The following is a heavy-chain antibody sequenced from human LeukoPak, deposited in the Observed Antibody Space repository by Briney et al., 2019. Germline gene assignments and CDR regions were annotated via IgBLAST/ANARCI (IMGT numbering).Heavy chain of an antibody. CDR2: TSESGVTI. V-gene: IGHV3-23*01. CDR1: GFTFSGYA. CDR3: ARRVGATHFDS. Sequence: PGRSLRLSCAASGFTFSGYAMSWVRQAPGQGLEWVSATSESGVTINYADSVKGRFTISRDNSKDTLYLQMNSLRAEDTAVYYCARRVGATHFDSWGQGTLVTVSS. D-gene: IGHD1-26*01. J-gene: IGHJ4*02.